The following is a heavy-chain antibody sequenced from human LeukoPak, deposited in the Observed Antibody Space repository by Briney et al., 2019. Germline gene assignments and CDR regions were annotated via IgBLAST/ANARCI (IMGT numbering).Heavy chain of an antibody. J-gene: IGHJ6*02. V-gene: IGHV3-23*01. D-gene: IGHD1-14*01. CDR1: GFTFNNYA. Sequence: GGSLRLSCAASGFTFNNYAMNWVREAPGKGLEWVSVISGSGGTTYYADSVKGRFTISRDSSKNTLYLQMNSLRAEDTAVYYCAKVSGGGLYYDGMDVWGQGTTVTVSS. CDR3: AKVSGGGLYYDGMDV. CDR2: ISGSGGTT.